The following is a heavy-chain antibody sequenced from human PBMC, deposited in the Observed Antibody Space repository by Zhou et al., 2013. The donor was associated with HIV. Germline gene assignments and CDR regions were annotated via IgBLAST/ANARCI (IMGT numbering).Heavy chain of an antibody. V-gene: IGHV1-69*04. D-gene: IGHD2-15*01. J-gene: IGHJ6*03. CDR3: ARDRXLLSLYYMDA. Sequence: QVQLVQSGAEVKKPGSSVKVSCKASGGTFSSYAISWVRQAPGQGLEWMGRIIPILGVGNYAQKFQGRVTITADKSTSTAYMELSSLRSEDTAVYYCARDRXLLSLYYMDAWGKGTTVTVSS. CDR2: IIPILGVG. CDR1: GGTFSSYA.